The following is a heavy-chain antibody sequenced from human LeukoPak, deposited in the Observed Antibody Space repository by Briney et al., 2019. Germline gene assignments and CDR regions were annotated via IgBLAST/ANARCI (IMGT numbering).Heavy chain of an antibody. CDR2: IYYSGST. CDR1: GGSISSSSYY. CDR3: ASAYCSGGSCYPPSVDYGMDV. Sequence: PSETLSLTCTVSGGSISSSSYYWGWIRQPPGKGLEWIGSIYYSGSTYYNPSLKSRVTISVDTSKNQFSLKLSSVTAADTAVYYCASAYCSGGSCYPPSVDYGMDVWGQGTTVTVSS. J-gene: IGHJ6*02. V-gene: IGHV4-39*01. D-gene: IGHD2-15*01.